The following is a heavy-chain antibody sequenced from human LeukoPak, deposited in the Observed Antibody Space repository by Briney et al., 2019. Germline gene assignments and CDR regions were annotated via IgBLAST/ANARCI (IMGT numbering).Heavy chain of an antibody. J-gene: IGHJ6*02. CDR3: ARDQARYGSGAYYYYGMDV. Sequence: ASVKVSCKASGYTFTSYYMHWVRQAPGQGLEWMGIINPSGGSTSYAQKFQGRVTMTRDTSTSTVYMELSSLRSEDTAVYYCARDQARYGSGAYYYYGMDVWGQGTTVTVFS. V-gene: IGHV1-46*01. CDR1: GYTFTSYY. CDR2: INPSGGST. D-gene: IGHD3-10*01.